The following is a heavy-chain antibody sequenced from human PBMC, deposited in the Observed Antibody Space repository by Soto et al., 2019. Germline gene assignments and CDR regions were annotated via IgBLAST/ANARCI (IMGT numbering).Heavy chain of an antibody. Sequence: PGGSLILSCVASGFTFSNYAMNWVRQAPGKGLEWVAVISYDGSNKYYADSVKGRITISRDNSRNTLYLQMNNLRAEDTAMYYCARDLGNNYGSFAYWGQGTLVTVSS. CDR2: ISYDGSNK. J-gene: IGHJ4*02. CDR3: ARDLGNNYGSFAY. V-gene: IGHV3-30-3*01. D-gene: IGHD4-17*01. CDR1: GFTFSNYA.